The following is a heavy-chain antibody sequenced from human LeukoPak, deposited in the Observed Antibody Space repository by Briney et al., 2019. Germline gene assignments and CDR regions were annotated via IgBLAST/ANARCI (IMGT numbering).Heavy chain of an antibody. D-gene: IGHD3-22*01. CDR1: GGSFSGYY. CDR2: INHSGST. CDR3: ARGPPIDYYDSSGYYYVFDY. J-gene: IGHJ4*02. Sequence: SDTLSLTCAVYGGSFSGYYWSWIRQPPGKGLEWSGEINHSGSTNYNPSLKSRVTISVDTSKSQFSLKLSSVTAADTAVYYCARGPPIDYYDSSGYYYVFDYWGQGTLVTVSS. V-gene: IGHV4-34*01.